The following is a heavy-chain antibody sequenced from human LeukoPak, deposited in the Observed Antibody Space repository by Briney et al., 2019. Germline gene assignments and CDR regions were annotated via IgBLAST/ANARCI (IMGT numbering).Heavy chain of an antibody. V-gene: IGHV1-2*02. Sequence: ASVKVSCKASGYTFTGYYMHWVRQAPGQGLGWMGWINPNSGGTNYAQKFQGRVTMTRDTSVSTAYMELSRLRSDDTAVYYCARDSDSSGWYASGYWGQGTLVTVSS. D-gene: IGHD6-19*01. J-gene: IGHJ4*02. CDR1: GYTFTGYY. CDR2: INPNSGGT. CDR3: ARDSDSSGWYASGY.